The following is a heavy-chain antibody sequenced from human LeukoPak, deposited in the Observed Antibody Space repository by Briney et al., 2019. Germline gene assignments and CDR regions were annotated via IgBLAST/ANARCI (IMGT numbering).Heavy chain of an antibody. CDR3: ARGSIAAAGRLGD. CDR2: MNPNSANT. V-gene: IGHV1-8*02. J-gene: IGHJ4*02. D-gene: IGHD6-13*01. Sequence: ASVKVSCKASGYTFTSYDINWVRQATGQGLEWMGWMNPNSANTGYAQKFQGRVTLTRNTSINTAYMELSSLRSDDTAVYYCARGSIAAAGRLGDWGQGTLVTVSS. CDR1: GYTFTSYD.